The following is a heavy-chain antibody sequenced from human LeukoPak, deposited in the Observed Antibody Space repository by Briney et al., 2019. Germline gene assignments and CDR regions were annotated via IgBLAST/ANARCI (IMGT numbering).Heavy chain of an antibody. Sequence: SETLSLTCTVSGGSISSSSYYWGWIRQPPGKGLEWIGSIYYSGSTYYNPSLKSRVTISVDTSKNQFSLKLSSVTAADTAVYYCARGKPRRITMIVVKLEGHPCVFDIWGQGTMVTVSS. J-gene: IGHJ3*02. CDR2: IYYSGST. D-gene: IGHD3-22*01. CDR1: GGSISSSSYY. V-gene: IGHV4-39*07. CDR3: ARGKPRRITMIVVKLEGHPCVFDI.